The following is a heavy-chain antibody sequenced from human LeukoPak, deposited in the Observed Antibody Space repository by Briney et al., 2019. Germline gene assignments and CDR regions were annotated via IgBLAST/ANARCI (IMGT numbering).Heavy chain of an antibody. CDR3: ARSRPHPYYDFWSGYLGY. CDR2: ISSSSSYI. Sequence: GSLRLSCAASGFTFSSYSMNWVRQAPGKGLEWVSSISSSSSYIYYADSVKGRFTISRDNAKNSLYLQMNSLRAEDTAVYYCARSRPHPYYDFWSGYLGYWGQGTLVTVSS. V-gene: IGHV3-21*01. CDR1: GFTFSSYS. D-gene: IGHD3-3*01. J-gene: IGHJ4*02.